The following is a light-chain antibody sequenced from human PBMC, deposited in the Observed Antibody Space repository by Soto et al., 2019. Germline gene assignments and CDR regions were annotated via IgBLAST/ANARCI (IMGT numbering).Light chain of an antibody. CDR1: SSDIGGYNY. CDR2: EVS. Sequence: QSALTQPASVSGSPGQSITISCTGTSSDIGGYNYVSWYQQHPGKAPKLMIYEVSNRPSGVSDRFSGSRSGNTASLTISGFQAEDESDYYCISYTSRSTWVFGGGTKVTVL. J-gene: IGLJ3*02. CDR3: ISYTSRSTWV. V-gene: IGLV2-14*01.